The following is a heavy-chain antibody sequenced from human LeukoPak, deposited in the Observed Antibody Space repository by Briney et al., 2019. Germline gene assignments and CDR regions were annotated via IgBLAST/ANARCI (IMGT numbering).Heavy chain of an antibody. J-gene: IGHJ4*02. CDR1: SGSISSYT. D-gene: IGHD4-17*01. CDR3: ARGPTRYYFDC. CDR2: IFYSGST. Sequence: SETLSLTCTVSSGSISSYTGSWIRQPPGKGLEWIGYIFYSGSTNYNPSPKSRVTISVDTSKNQFSLGLSSVTAADTAVYYCARGPTRYYFDCWGQGTLVTVSS. V-gene: IGHV4-59*01.